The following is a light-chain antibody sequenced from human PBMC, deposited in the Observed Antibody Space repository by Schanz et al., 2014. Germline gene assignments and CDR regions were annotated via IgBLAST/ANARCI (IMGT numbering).Light chain of an antibody. CDR1: SSDVGGYDF. CDR2: DVS. V-gene: IGLV2-8*01. CDR3: CSYAGNNKLL. Sequence: QSALTQPASVSGSPGQSITISCTGTSSDVGGYDFVSWYQQHPDKAPKLMIYDVSKRPSGVPDRFSGSKSGNTASLTISGLQAEDEADYYCCSYAGNNKLLFGGGTKVTVL. J-gene: IGLJ2*01.